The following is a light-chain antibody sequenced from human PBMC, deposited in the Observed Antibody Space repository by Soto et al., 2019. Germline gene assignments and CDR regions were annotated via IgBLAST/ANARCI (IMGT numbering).Light chain of an antibody. CDR2: AAS. V-gene: IGKV1-9*01. CDR1: QGISNY. Sequence: DIQLTQSPSFLSASVGDRVTISCRASQGISNYLAWYQQKPGSAPKFLIYAASTLQSGVPSRFSGSGSGTDFTLTIRTLQPEDFATYYCQQLHSYPITFGRGTRLEIK. J-gene: IGKJ5*01. CDR3: QQLHSYPIT.